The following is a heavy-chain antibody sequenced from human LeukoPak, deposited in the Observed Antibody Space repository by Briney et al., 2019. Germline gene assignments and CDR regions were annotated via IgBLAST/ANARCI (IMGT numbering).Heavy chain of an antibody. CDR3: ARQEAVAGSDY. CDR1: GGSVSSGSYY. CDR2: IYYSGST. V-gene: IGHV4-39*01. D-gene: IGHD6-19*01. Sequence: ASETLSLTCTVSGGSVSSGSYYWSWIRQPPGKGLEWIGSIYYSGSTYYNPSLKSRVTISVDTSKNQFSLKLSSVTAADTAVYYCARQEAVAGSDYWGQGTLVTVSS. J-gene: IGHJ4*02.